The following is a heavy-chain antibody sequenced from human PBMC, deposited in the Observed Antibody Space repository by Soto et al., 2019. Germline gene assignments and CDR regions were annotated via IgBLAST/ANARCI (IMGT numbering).Heavy chain of an antibody. Sequence: GVSLRLSCAASGFTFSSYDMHWVRQATGKGLEWVSAIGTAGDTYYPGSVKGRFTISRENAKNSLYLQMNSLRAGDTAVYYCAREGTETYGMDVWGQGTTVTVSS. V-gene: IGHV3-13*01. CDR1: GFTFSSYD. CDR3: AREGTETYGMDV. J-gene: IGHJ6*02. D-gene: IGHD1-7*01. CDR2: IGTAGDT.